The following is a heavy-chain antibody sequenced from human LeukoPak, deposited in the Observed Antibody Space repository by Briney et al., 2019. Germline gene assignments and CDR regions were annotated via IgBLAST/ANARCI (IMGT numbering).Heavy chain of an antibody. CDR1: GGSISSYY. CDR3: ARLRGDSILYYYYYMDV. D-gene: IGHD2-21*02. CDR2: IYYSGST. Sequence: LETLSLTCTVSGGSISSYYWSWIRQPPGKGLEWIGYIYYSGSTNYNPSLKRRVTISVNASKNQFSLKLSPVTDADTAVYYCARLRGDSILYYYYYMDVWGKGTTVTVSS. V-gene: IGHV4-59*08. J-gene: IGHJ6*03.